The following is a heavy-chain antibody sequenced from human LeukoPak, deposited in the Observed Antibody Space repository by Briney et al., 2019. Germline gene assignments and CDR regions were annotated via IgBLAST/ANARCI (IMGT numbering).Heavy chain of an antibody. D-gene: IGHD4-11*01. CDR1: GFTFTNSA. CDR2: IVVGSGNT. J-gene: IGHJ4*02. V-gene: IGHV1-58*01. CDR3: AAPYSNYYFDY. Sequence: SVKVSCKASGFTFTNSAVQWVRQARGQRLEWIGWIVVGSGNTNYAQKFQERVTITRDMSTSTAYMELSSLRSEDTAVYYCAAPYSNYYFDYWGQGTLVTVSS.